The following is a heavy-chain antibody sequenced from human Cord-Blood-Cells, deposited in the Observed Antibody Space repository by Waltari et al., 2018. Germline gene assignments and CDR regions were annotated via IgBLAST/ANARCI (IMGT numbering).Heavy chain of an antibody. D-gene: IGHD1-26*01. J-gene: IGHJ3*02. Sequence: EVQLVETGGGLIQPGGSLRLSCAASGFTVSSNYMSWVRQAPGKGVEWGAVIYSGGSTSYADSVKGRFTISRDNYKNTLYLQMNSLRAEDTAVYYCVTARVGAFDIWGQGTMVTVSS. CDR2: IYSGGST. V-gene: IGHV3-53*02. CDR1: GFTVSSNY. CDR3: VTARVGAFDI.